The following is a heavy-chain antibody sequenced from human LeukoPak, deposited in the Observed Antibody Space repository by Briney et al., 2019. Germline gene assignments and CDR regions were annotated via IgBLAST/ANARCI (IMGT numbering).Heavy chain of an antibody. D-gene: IGHD2-2*01. J-gene: IGHJ4*02. Sequence: GGSLRLSCAASGFTFSSYGMSWVRQAPGKGLEWVSAISGSGGSTYYAGSVKGRFTISRDNSKNTLYLQMNSLRAEDTAVYYCAKAKYQLPHFDYWGQGTLVTVSS. CDR1: GFTFSSYG. CDR3: AKAKYQLPHFDY. V-gene: IGHV3-23*01. CDR2: ISGSGGST.